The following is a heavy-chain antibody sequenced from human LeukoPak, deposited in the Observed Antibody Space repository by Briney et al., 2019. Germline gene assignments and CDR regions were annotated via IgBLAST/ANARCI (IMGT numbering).Heavy chain of an antibody. D-gene: IGHD5-18*01. CDR1: GGSISSYY. CDR3: ARRRYSYGSRWFDP. J-gene: IGHJ5*02. V-gene: IGHV4-34*01. Sequence: SETLSLTCTVSGGSISSYYWSWIRQPPGKGLEWIGEINHSGSTNYNPSLKSRVTISVDPSKNQFSLKLSSVTAADTAVYYCARRRYSYGSRWFDPWGQGTLVTVSS. CDR2: INHSGST.